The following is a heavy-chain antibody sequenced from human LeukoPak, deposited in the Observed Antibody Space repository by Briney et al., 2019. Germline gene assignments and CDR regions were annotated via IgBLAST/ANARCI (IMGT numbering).Heavy chain of an antibody. CDR2: IKQDGSEK. J-gene: IGHJ4*02. CDR3: ARQAAAARPFDY. Sequence: GGSLRLSCAASGFTFSSYSMNWVRQAPGKGLEWVANIKQDGSEKYYVDSVKGRFTISRDNAKNSLYLQMNSLRAEDTAVYYCARQAAAARPFDYWGQGTLVTVSS. CDR1: GFTFSSYS. D-gene: IGHD6-13*01. V-gene: IGHV3-7*01.